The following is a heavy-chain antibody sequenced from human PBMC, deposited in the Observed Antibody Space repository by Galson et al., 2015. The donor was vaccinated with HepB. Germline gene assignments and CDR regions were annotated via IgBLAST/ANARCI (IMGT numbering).Heavy chain of an antibody. V-gene: IGHV3-21*01. CDR1: GFTFSSYS. D-gene: IGHD3-22*01. Sequence: SLRLSCAASGFTFSSYSMNWVRQAPGKGLEWVSSISSSSSYIYYADSVKGRFTISRDNAKNSLYLQMNSLRAEDTAVYYCAREGPIVVINDAFDIWGQGTMVTVSS. CDR2: ISSSSSYI. J-gene: IGHJ3*02. CDR3: AREGPIVVINDAFDI.